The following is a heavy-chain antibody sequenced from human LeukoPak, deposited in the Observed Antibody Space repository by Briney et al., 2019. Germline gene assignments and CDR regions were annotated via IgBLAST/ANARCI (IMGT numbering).Heavy chain of an antibody. D-gene: IGHD3-22*01. CDR1: GVSISSYY. Sequence: SETLSLTCTVSGVSISSYYWSWIRQPPGKGLEWIGYIYYSGSTNYNPSLKSRVTMSVDTSKNQFSLELSSVTAADTAVYYCATYYYDTNSIGRADAFDIWGQGTMVTVSS. CDR2: IYYSGST. CDR3: ATYYYDTNSIGRADAFDI. J-gene: IGHJ3*02. V-gene: IGHV4-59*08.